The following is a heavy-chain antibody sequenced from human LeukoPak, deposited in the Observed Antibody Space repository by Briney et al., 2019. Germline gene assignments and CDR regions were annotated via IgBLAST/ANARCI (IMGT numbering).Heavy chain of an antibody. V-gene: IGHV4-39*01. Sequence: TSETLSLTCTVSGGSISSNNYYWGWIRQPPGKGPEWLGSMSYTWNTYNNPSLKSRVTISVDTSKNQFSLRLSSVTAADTAVYFCTRGPQGSSTWYPIWGQGTMVTVSS. J-gene: IGHJ3*02. CDR2: MSYTWNT. D-gene: IGHD6-13*01. CDR3: TRGPQGSSTWYPI. CDR1: GGSISSNNYY.